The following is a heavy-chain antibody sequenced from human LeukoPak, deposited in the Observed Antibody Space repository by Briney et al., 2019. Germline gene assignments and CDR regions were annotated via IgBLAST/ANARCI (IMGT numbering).Heavy chain of an antibody. J-gene: IGHJ4*02. CDR2: IYHIGTT. D-gene: IGHD4-23*01. Sequence: SETLSLTCAVSGYSIRSAYYWGWSRQPPGKGLEWIGNIYHIGTTYYNPSLKSRVTISLNTSKSQFFLKLTSVTAADTAVYYCATTTVVTRDFDYWGQGTLVTVSS. V-gene: IGHV4-38-2*01. CDR1: GYSIRSAYY. CDR3: ATTTVVTRDFDY.